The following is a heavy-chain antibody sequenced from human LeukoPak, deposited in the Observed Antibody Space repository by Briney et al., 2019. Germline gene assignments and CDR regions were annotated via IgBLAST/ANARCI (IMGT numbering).Heavy chain of an antibody. CDR1: GYTFTGYY. CDR2: INPNSGGT. D-gene: IGHD3-3*01. Sequence: ASVKVSCKASGYTFTGYYMHWVRQAPGQGLEWMGRINPNSGGTNYAQKFQGRVTMNRDTSISTAYMELSRLRSDDTAVYYCAREDYDFWSGYYTVHYYYYGLDVWGQGTTVTVSS. CDR3: AREDYDFWSGYYTVHYYYYGLDV. V-gene: IGHV1-2*06. J-gene: IGHJ6*02.